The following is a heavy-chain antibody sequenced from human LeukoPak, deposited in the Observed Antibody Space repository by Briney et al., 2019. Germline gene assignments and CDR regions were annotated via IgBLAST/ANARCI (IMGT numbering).Heavy chain of an antibody. CDR1: GFSLRTTGMC. J-gene: IGHJ3*02. Sequence: ESGPALVKPTQTLTLTCTFSGFSLRTTGMCVTWIRQPPGKALEWVARIDWGDDKYYSRYLKTRLTISKDTSKNQVVLTMTDVDPVDTATYYCARLVEMATINAFDIWGQGIMVTVSS. D-gene: IGHD5-24*01. V-gene: IGHV2-70*11. CDR3: ARLVEMATINAFDI. CDR2: IDWGDDK.